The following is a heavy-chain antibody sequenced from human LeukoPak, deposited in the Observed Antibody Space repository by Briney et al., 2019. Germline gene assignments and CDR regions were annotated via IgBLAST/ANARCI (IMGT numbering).Heavy chain of an antibody. V-gene: IGHV4-59*12. D-gene: IGHD2-15*01. J-gene: IGHJ4*02. Sequence: SETLSLTCTVSGGSISNYYWSWIRRPPGEGLEWIGFVFYSGGTHYNPSLKSRVTMSVDTSKNPFTLELTSVTAADTAVYFCARDRSGAHQRYFDYWGQGTLVTVSS. CDR1: GGSISNYY. CDR3: ARDRSGAHQRYFDY. CDR2: VFYSGGT.